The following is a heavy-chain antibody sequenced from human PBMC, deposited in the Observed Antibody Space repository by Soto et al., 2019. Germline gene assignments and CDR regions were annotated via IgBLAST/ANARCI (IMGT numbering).Heavy chain of an antibody. CDR1: GGSISSRESY. CDR2: IYFSGST. V-gene: IGHV4-39*02. Sequence: TSETLSLTCSVSGGSISSRESYWGWIRQPPGKGLEWIGTIYFSGSTYYNPSLKSRVTMSVDTSKNQFSLKLSSVTAADTAVYYCARDQGSNYYYYGMDVWGQGTTVTVS. J-gene: IGHJ6*02. CDR3: ARDQGSNYYYYGMDV.